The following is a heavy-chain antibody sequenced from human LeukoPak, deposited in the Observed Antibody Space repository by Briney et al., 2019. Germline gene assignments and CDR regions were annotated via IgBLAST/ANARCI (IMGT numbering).Heavy chain of an antibody. D-gene: IGHD1-26*01. Sequence: PGGSLILCCAASGFTFSSYSMNWVRQAPGKGLEWVSSISNSSSYIYYADSVKGRFTISRDNAKNSLYLQMNSLRAEDTAVYYCATELTPAPVDYWGQGTLVTVPS. V-gene: IGHV3-21*01. CDR2: ISNSSSYI. CDR3: ATELTPAPVDY. CDR1: GFTFSSYS. J-gene: IGHJ4*02.